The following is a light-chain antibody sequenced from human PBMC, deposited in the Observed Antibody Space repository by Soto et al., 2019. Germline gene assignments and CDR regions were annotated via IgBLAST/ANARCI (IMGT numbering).Light chain of an antibody. Sequence: EIVMTQSPASLCASPGAIPTVSCRASQSVSSNLAWYQQKPGQAPRLLIYGASTRATGIPARFSGSGSGTEFTLTISRLEPEDFAVYYCQQYGSSPWKFGQGTKGDIK. J-gene: IGKJ1*01. CDR3: QQYGSSPWK. CDR2: GAS. V-gene: IGKV3-15*01. CDR1: QSVSSN.